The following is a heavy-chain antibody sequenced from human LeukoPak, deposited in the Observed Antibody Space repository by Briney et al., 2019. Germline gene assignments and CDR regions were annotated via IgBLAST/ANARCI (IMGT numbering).Heavy chain of an antibody. D-gene: IGHD3-3*01. J-gene: IGHJ6*03. V-gene: IGHV3-23*01. CDR2: ISGSGGST. Sequence: GGSLRLSCAASGFTFSSYAMSWVRQAPGKGLEWVSAISGSGGSTYYADSVKGRFTISRDNSKNTLYLQMNSLRAEDTAVYYCAKVHGFWSGYSGRYDYYYMDVWGKGTTVTVSS. CDR1: GFTFSSYA. CDR3: AKVHGFWSGYSGRYDYYYMDV.